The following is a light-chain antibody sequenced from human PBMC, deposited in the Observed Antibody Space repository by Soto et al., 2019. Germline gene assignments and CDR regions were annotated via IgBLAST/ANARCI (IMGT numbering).Light chain of an antibody. CDR2: DAY. J-gene: IGKJ2*01. Sequence: EIVMTQSPATLSVSPGERATLSCRASQGVGSTLAWYQQKPGQTPRLLIYDAYIRATGVPARFSGSGSGTDFTLTINSLQSEDFAVYYCQQYGSSPYTFGQGTKLEIK. CDR3: QQYGSSPYT. V-gene: IGKV3-15*01. CDR1: QGVGST.